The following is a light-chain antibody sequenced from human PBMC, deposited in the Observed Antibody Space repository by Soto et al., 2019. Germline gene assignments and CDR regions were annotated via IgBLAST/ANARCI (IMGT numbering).Light chain of an antibody. V-gene: IGLV1-40*01. Sequence: QSVLTQPPSVSGAPGQTVTISCTGGSSNIGALFDVHWYQQLPGPAPKLLIYGNINRPSGVPDRFSGSKSGTSASLAITGLRAEDEADYYCPSYDSSLGGSVFGAGTKLTVL. CDR3: PSYDSSLGGSV. J-gene: IGLJ1*01. CDR2: GNI. CDR1: SSNIGALFD.